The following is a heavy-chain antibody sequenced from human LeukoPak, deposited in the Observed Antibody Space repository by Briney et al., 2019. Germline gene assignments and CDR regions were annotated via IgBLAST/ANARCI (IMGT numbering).Heavy chain of an antibody. CDR3: ARDHEDCRSTSCYD. CDR2: INPNSGGT. Sequence: AASVKVSCKASGYIFIGYFMNWVRQAPGQGLEWMGRINPNSGGTNYAQKFQGRVTMTRDTSISTAYMELTRLRSDDTAVYYCARDHEDCRSTSCYDWGQGTLVTVSS. D-gene: IGHD2-2*01. J-gene: IGHJ4*02. V-gene: IGHV1-2*06. CDR1: GYIFIGYF.